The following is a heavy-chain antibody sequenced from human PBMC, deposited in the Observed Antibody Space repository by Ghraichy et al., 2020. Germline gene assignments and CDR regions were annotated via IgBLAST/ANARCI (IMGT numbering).Heavy chain of an antibody. CDR3: ARDHGSRGATYFDY. CDR1: GFTFSSYA. Sequence: GGSLRLSCAASGFTFSSYAMHWVRQAPGKGLEWVAVISYDGNNKYYADSVKGRFTISRDNSKNTLFLQMNSLRAEDTAVYYCARDHGSRGATYFDYWGQGTLVTVSS. V-gene: IGHV3-30*04. CDR2: ISYDGNNK. D-gene: IGHD1-26*01. J-gene: IGHJ4*02.